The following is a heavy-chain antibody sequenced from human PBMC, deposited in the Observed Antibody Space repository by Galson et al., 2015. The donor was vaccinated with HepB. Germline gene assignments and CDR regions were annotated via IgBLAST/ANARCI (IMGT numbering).Heavy chain of an antibody. V-gene: IGHV2-5*01. CDR1: GFSLSTSGVG. CDR2: IYWSDDK. D-gene: IGHD7-27*01. Sequence: PALVTPTQTLTLTCTFSGFSLSTSGVGVGWIRQPPGKALEWLALIYWSDDKRYSPSLKSRLTITKDTSKNQVVLTMTNMDPVDTGTYYCTHTRKLGMNFDFWGQGTLVTVSS. J-gene: IGHJ4*02. CDR3: THTRKLGMNFDF.